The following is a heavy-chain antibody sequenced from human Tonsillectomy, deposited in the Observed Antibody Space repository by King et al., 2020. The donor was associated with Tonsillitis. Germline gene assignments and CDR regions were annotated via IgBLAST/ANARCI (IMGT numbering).Heavy chain of an antibody. CDR2: INPNSGGT. CDR3: ARVPYDILTGAYQGYYYYGMDG. Sequence: QLVQSGAEVKKPGASVKVSCKASGYTFTDYHMHWVRQAPGQGLEWMVWINPNSGGTKYAQKFQGRATMTRDTSISTAYMELSRVRPDDTAVYYCARVPYDILTGAYQGYYYYGMDGWGQGTTVTVSS. V-gene: IGHV1-2*02. J-gene: IGHJ6*02. CDR1: GYTFTDYH. D-gene: IGHD3-9*01.